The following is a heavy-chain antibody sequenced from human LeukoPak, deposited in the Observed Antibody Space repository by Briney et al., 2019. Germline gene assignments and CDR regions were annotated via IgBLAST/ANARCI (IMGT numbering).Heavy chain of an antibody. D-gene: IGHD5-12*01. CDR1: GYTFTSYD. CDR2: MNPNSGNT. CDR3: ARGGLRFICSDH. J-gene: IGHJ4*02. V-gene: IGHV1-8*01. Sequence: ASVKVSCKASGYTFTSYDINWVRQATGQGLEWMGWMNPNSGNTGYAQKFQGRATMTRNTSISTAYMELSSLRSEDTAVYYCARGGLRFICSDHWGQGTLVTVSS.